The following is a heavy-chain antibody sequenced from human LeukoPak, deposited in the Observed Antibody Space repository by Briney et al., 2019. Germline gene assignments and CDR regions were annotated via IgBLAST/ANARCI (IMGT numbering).Heavy chain of an antibody. CDR3: ALGGGRLPNDY. CDR1: GFTFSSYG. V-gene: IGHV3-23*01. CDR2: ISGSGGST. Sequence: PGGTLRLSCAASGFTFSSYGMSWVRQAPGKGLEWVSAISGSGGSTYYADSVKGRFTISRDNSKNTLYLQMNSLRAEDTAVYYCALGGGRLPNDYWGQGTLVTVSS. D-gene: IGHD5-18*01. J-gene: IGHJ4*02.